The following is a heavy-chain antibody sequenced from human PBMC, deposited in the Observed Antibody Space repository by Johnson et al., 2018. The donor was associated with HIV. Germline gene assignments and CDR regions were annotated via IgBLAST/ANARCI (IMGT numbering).Heavy chain of an antibody. CDR1: GFRFRSYV. Sequence: QVQVVESGGGVVQPGRSLRLSCAASGFRFRSYVMHWVRQAPGKGLEWVAAIWYDGSNEYYADSVKGRFTVSRDISTGTVYLQMNSLRVEDTAVYYCSRQPWDGSDILGQGTAVTVSS. CDR2: IWYDGSNE. J-gene: IGHJ3*02. CDR3: SRQPWDGSDI. V-gene: IGHV3-33*01.